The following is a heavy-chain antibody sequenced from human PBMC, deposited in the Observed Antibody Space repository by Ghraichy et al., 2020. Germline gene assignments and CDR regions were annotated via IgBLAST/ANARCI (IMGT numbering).Heavy chain of an antibody. CDR2: INHSGST. CDR1: GGSFSGYY. V-gene: IGHV4-34*01. Sequence: SETLSLTCAVYGGSFSGYYWSWIRQPQGKGLEWIGEINHSGSTNSNPSLKSRVTISVDTSKNQFSLKLSSVTAAATAVYYCARGLLHIVVVRRNWFDPWGQGTLVTVSS. J-gene: IGHJ5*02. CDR3: ARGLLHIVVVRRNWFDP. D-gene: IGHD2-21*01.